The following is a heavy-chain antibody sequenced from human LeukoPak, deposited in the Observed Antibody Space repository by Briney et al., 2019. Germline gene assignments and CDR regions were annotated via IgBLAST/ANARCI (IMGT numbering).Heavy chain of an antibody. V-gene: IGHV1-8*01. J-gene: IGHJ6*02. Sequence: GASVKVSCKASGYTFTSYDINWVRQATGQGLEWMGWMNPNSGNTGYAQKFQGRVTMTRNTSISTAYMELSSLRSEDTAVYYCASTVLRYFDWSHIIHYGMDVWGQGTTVTVPS. CDR1: GYTFTSYD. CDR3: ASTVLRYFDWSHIIHYGMDV. CDR2: MNPNSGNT. D-gene: IGHD3-9*01.